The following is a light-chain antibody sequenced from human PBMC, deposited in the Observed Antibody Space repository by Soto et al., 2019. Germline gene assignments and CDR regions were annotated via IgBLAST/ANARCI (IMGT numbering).Light chain of an antibody. CDR1: QSVSSS. CDR3: QQYNNWPPLT. J-gene: IGKJ4*01. V-gene: IGKV3-15*01. Sequence: EIVLTQSPATLSVCPGETVTLSCRASQSVSSSLAWYQHQPGRSPRLLIYGASTRATGIPARFSGSGSGTEFTLTISSLQSEDFAVYHCQQYNNWPPLTFGGGTKVEIK. CDR2: GAS.